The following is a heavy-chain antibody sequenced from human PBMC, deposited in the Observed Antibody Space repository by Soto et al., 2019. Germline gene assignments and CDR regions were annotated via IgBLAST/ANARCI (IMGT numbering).Heavy chain of an antibody. J-gene: IGHJ6*02. CDR3: SREDLGNSGLYYYYGMLF. V-gene: IGHV1-69*08. Sequence: QVQLVQSGAEVKKPGSSVKVSCKASGGTFSSYTISWVRQAPGQGLEWMGRIIPILGIANYAQKFQGRVTIPSYKSTSTSYLELRSLRSEDTAVYFCSREDLGNSGLYYYYGMLFWGQGTTVTFSS. CDR1: GGTFSSYT. D-gene: IGHD4-4*01. CDR2: IIPILGIA.